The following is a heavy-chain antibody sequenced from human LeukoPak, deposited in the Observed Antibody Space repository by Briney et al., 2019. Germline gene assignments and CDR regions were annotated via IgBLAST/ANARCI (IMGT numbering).Heavy chain of an antibody. CDR3: ARSGYSSGWYETIYYYYYMDV. D-gene: IGHD6-19*01. CDR1: GFTFDDYA. V-gene: IGHV3-9*01. J-gene: IGHJ6*03. CDR2: ISWNSGSI. Sequence: GGSLRLSCAASGFTFDDYAMHWVRQAPGKGLEWVSGISWNSGSIGYADSVKGRFTISRDNSKNTLYLQMNSLRAEDTAAYYCARSGYSSGWYETIYYYYYMDVWGKGTTVTVSS.